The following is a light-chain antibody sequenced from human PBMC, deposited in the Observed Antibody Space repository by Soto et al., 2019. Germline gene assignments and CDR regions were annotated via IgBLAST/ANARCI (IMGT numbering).Light chain of an antibody. J-gene: IGKJ5*01. V-gene: IGKV1-12*01. Sequence: DIQMTQSPSSVSASIGDRVTITCRASQGIKKSLAWYQQKPGSAPNLLIYTTSILQTGVPSRFSGSGSGTDFTLTISSLQPEDFGTYYCQQANSFPLTFGQGTRLEIK. CDR3: QQANSFPLT. CDR1: QGIKKS. CDR2: TTS.